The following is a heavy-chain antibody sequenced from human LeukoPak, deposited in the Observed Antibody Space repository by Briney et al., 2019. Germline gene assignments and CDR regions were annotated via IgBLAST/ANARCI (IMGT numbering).Heavy chain of an antibody. CDR2: IKPDGNDK. V-gene: IGHV3-7*01. J-gene: IGHJ4*02. CDR1: GFTFSIHW. Sequence: PGGSLRLSCVASGFTFSIHWMTWVRQAPGKGLEWVATIKPDGNDKFFVDSVKGRFTISRDNAKTSLFLQMNSLRAEDTAVYYCARVSSTPALLPAAEDYWGQGTLVTVSS. CDR3: ARVSSTPALLPAAEDY. D-gene: IGHD6-13*01.